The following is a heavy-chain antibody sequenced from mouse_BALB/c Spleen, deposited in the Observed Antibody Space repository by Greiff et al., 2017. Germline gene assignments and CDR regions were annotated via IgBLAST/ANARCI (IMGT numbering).Heavy chain of an antibody. CDR2: INSNGGST. Sequence: EVKLVESGGGLVKPGGSLKLSCAASGFAFSSYDMSWVRQTPEKRLEWVATINSNGGSTYYPDSVKGRFTISRDNAKNTLYLQMSSLKSEDTAMYYCARDWGAFAYWGQGTLVTVSA. D-gene: IGHD4-1*01. J-gene: IGHJ3*01. CDR3: ARDWGAFAY. CDR1: GFAFSSYD. V-gene: IGHV5-6-3*01.